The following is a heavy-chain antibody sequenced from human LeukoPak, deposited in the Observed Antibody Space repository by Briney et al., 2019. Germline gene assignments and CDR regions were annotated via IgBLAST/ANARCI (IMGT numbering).Heavy chain of an antibody. CDR3: AREESWSFDY. CDR2: ISYDGSNK. J-gene: IGHJ4*02. CDR1: GFTFSSYA. D-gene: IGHD6-13*01. V-gene: IGHV3-30-3*01. Sequence: GGSLRLSCAASGFTFSSYAMHWVRQAPGKGLEWVAVISYDGSNKYYADSVKGRFTISRDNSKNTLYLQMSSLRAEDTAVYYCAREESWSFDYWGQGTLVTVSS.